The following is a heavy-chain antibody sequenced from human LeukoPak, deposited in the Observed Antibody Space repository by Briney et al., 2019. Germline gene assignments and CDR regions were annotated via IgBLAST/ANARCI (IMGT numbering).Heavy chain of an antibody. V-gene: IGHV3-21*01. J-gene: IGHJ4*02. Sequence: PGGSLRLSCAASGFTLRSYTMNWVRQAPGKGLEWVSSIGISSNKIYYADSVKGRFIISWDNAKNSLYLQMNSLRAEDTAVYYCARVRGSYSPYYFDYWGQGTLVTVSS. CDR3: ARVRGSYSPYYFDY. CDR1: GFTLRSYT. CDR2: IGISSNKI. D-gene: IGHD1-26*01.